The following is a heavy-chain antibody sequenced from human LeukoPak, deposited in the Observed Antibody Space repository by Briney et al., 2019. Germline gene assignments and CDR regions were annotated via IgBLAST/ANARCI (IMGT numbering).Heavy chain of an antibody. D-gene: IGHD3-3*01. CDR2: IYYSGST. CDR3: AREGYGFWSGYPNWFGP. J-gene: IGHJ5*02. Sequence: SETLSLTCTVSGGSISSGDYYWSWIRQPPGKGLEWIGYIYYSGSTYYNPSLKSRVTISVDTSKNQFSLKLSSVTAANTAVYYCAREGYGFWSGYPNWFGPWGQGTLVTVSS. V-gene: IGHV4-30-4*08. CDR1: GGSISSGDYY.